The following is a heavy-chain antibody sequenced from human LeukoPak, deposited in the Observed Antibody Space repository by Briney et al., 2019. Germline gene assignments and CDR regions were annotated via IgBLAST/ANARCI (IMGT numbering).Heavy chain of an antibody. CDR2: INPNSGGT. V-gene: IGHV1-2*02. CDR1: GYTFTGYY. J-gene: IGHJ4*02. CDR3: ARGGGYSYGWAPSDRPHFIY. D-gene: IGHD5-18*01. Sequence: ASVKVSCKASGYTFTGYYMHWVRQAPGQGLEWMGWINPNSGGTNYAQKFQGRVTMTRDTSISTAYMELSRLRSDDTAVYYCARGGGYSYGWAPSDRPHFIYWGQGTLVTVSS.